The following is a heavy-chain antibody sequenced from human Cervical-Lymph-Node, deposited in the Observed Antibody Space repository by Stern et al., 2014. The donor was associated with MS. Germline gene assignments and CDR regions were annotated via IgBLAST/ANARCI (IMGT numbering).Heavy chain of an antibody. V-gene: IGHV3-30*18. CDR3: AKEFGYYGMDV. Sequence: VHLVESGGGVVQPGRSLRLSCEASGFTFSAYAMHWVRQAPGKGPEWVAVIRYDGSDKYYADSVKGRFTLSRDNSKKTVWLQMNSLRPEDTAVYYCAKEFGYYGMDVWGQGTTVTVSS. CDR1: GFTFSAYA. D-gene: IGHD3-10*01. CDR2: IRYDGSDK. J-gene: IGHJ6*02.